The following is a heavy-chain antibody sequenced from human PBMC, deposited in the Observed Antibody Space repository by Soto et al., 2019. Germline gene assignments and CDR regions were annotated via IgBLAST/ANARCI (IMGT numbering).Heavy chain of an antibody. J-gene: IGHJ4*01. CDR2: ISSGSTYI. D-gene: IGHD6-19*01. CDR3: ARVDQEYTSGWYFDY. CDR1: GFTFSNYN. Sequence: PGESLKISCAASGFTFSNYNIHWVRQAPGKVLEWVSSISSGSTYIYYADSVKGRFTISRDNAKNSVYLQMSSLRAEDTAVYYCARVDQEYTSGWYFDYWGHGXLVTVSS. V-gene: IGHV3-21*01.